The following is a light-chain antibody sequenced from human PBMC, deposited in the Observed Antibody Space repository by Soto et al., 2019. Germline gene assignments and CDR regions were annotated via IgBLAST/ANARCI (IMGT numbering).Light chain of an antibody. J-gene: IGLJ3*02. CDR3: TSYGGRDNLM. CDR2: EVN. CDR1: SSDIGAYNY. Sequence: QSALTQPPSASGSPGQSVTISCTGTSSDIGAYNYVSWFQQHPGEAPKLTISEVNKRPSGVPDRFSGSKSGNTASLTVSGLQAEDEADYYCTSYGGRDNLMFGGGTKVTVL. V-gene: IGLV2-8*01.